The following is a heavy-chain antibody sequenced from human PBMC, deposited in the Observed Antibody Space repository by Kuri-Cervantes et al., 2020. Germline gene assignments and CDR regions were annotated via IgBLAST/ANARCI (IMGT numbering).Heavy chain of an antibody. V-gene: IGHV4-34*01. CDR1: GGSFSGYY. D-gene: IGHD6-13*01. J-gene: IGHJ3*02. Sequence: GSLRLSCAVYGGSFSGYYWSWIRQPPGKGLEWIGEINHSGSTNYNPSLKSRVTISVDRSKNQFSLKLSSVIAADTAIYYCARGVWQQPVLGALDIWGQGTMVTVSS. CDR2: INHSGST. CDR3: ARGVWQQPVLGALDI.